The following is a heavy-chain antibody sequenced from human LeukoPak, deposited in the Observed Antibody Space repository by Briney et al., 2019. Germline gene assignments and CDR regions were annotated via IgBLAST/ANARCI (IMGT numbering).Heavy chain of an antibody. D-gene: IGHD3-22*01. CDR3: AKDGLSYDTSTHIYHVEH. CDR2: ISSGGHDAT. J-gene: IGHJ1*01. Sequence: GGSLRLSRAASGFSFSYYAVVWVRQAPRKGLEWVSGISSGGHDATFYADSVNGRITVSRDTSKNTLYLQMNFLRVEDTALYYCAKDGLSYDTSTHIYHVEHWGPG. CDR1: GFSFSYYA. V-gene: IGHV3-23*01.